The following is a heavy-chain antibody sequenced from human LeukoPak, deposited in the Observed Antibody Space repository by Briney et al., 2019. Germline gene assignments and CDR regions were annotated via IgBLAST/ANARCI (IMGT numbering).Heavy chain of an antibody. CDR3: ARNIAVAGTNY. CDR1: GFTVSSNY. J-gene: IGHJ4*02. CDR2: IYSGGST. V-gene: IGHV3-53*01. D-gene: IGHD6-19*01. Sequence: GGSLRLSCAASGFTVSSNYMSWVRQAPGKGLEWVSVIYSGGSTYYADSVKGRFTISRGNSKNTLYLQMNSLRAEDTAVYYCARNIAVAGTNYWGQGTLVTVSS.